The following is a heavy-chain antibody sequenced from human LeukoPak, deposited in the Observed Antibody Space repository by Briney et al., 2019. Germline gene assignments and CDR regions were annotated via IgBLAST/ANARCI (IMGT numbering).Heavy chain of an antibody. CDR3: ARDGWESGDY. J-gene: IGHJ4*02. V-gene: IGHV4-39*07. CDR2: IYYGGST. D-gene: IGHD1-26*01. CDR1: GGSVSRNSDY. Sequence: SETLSLTCTVSGGSVSRNSDYWGWMRQPPGKGLEGMGSIYYGGSTYHHPSLKSRVTITVDTPKNQFSLKLSSVSAADTAVYYCARDGWESGDYWGQGTLVTVSS.